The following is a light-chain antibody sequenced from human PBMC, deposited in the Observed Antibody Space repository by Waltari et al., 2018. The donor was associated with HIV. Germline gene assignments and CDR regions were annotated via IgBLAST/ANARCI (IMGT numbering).Light chain of an antibody. V-gene: IGLV1-47*01. CDR1: SANIGSNY. CDR3: SSYTSVNTRV. Sequence: QSVLTQPPSASGTPGQRVTISCSGSSANIGSNYVYWYQQLPGTAPKLLIYRNNQRPSGVPDRFSGSKSGTSASLAISGLHLEDESDYYCSSYTSVNTRVFGGGTKLTVL. CDR2: RNN. J-gene: IGLJ3*02.